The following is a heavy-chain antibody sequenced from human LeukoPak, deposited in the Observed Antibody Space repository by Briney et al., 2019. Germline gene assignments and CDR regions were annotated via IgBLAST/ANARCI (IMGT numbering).Heavy chain of an antibody. J-gene: IGHJ6*02. V-gene: IGHV1-2*02. CDR2: INPNSGGT. D-gene: IGHD6-19*01. Sequence: GASVKVSCKASGYTFTGYYMHWVRQAPGQGLEWMGWINPNSGGTNYAQKFQGRVTMTRDTSISTAYMELSRLRSDDTAVYYCARGLFGYSSGWYSYYYYGMDVWGQGTTVTVSS. CDR3: ARGLFGYSSGWYSYYYYGMDV. CDR1: GYTFTGYY.